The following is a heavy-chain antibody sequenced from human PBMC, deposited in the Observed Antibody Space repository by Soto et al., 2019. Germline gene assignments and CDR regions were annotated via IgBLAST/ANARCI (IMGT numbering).Heavy chain of an antibody. Sequence: ASVKVSSKASGYIFTSYYIHSVRQTPGQGLEWMGWINPFDGSRMFAQSFQGRVTMTRDTSTSTVYMEVSSLRSEDTAVYYCSRVDPGETSPFDHWGQGTLVT. J-gene: IGHJ4*02. CDR3: SRVDPGETSPFDH. D-gene: IGHD3-10*01. V-gene: IGHV1-46*03. CDR2: INPFDGSR. CDR1: GYIFTSYY.